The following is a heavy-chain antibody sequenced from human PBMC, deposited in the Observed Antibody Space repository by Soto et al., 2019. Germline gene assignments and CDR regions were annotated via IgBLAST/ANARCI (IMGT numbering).Heavy chain of an antibody. CDR2: IYYSGST. J-gene: IGHJ4*02. Sequence: PSETLSLTCTVSNDSISPYYWSWIRQPPGKGLEWIGFIYYSGSTTYNPSLKSRVTISVDTSKNQFSLKLSSVTAADTAVYYCARVLYDSSGYYFDYWGQGTLVTVSS. CDR1: NDSISPYY. V-gene: IGHV4-59*08. D-gene: IGHD3-22*01. CDR3: ARVLYDSSGYYFDY.